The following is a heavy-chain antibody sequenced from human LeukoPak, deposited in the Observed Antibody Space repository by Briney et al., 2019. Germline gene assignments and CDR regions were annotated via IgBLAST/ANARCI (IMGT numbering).Heavy chain of an antibody. CDR3: ARYVPVKTGTTRASFDY. D-gene: IGHD1-1*01. V-gene: IGHV4-34*01. CDR1: GGSFSGYY. Sequence: PSETLSLTCAVYGGSFSGYYWSWIRHPPGKGLEWIGEINHSGSTNYNPSLKRRVTISVDTSKNPFSLKLSSVTAADTAVYYCARYVPVKTGTTRASFDYWGQGALVTVSS. J-gene: IGHJ4*02. CDR2: INHSGST.